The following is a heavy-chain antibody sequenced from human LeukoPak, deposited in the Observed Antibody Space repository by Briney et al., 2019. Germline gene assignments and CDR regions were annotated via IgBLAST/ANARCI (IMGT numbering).Heavy chain of an antibody. D-gene: IGHD3-3*01. V-gene: IGHV1-18*01. J-gene: IGHJ4*02. CDR1: GCTLHHQG. CDR3: GTDSVRFLGVPAGRPRGHCFDY. CDR2: ISVYNGNT. Sequence: ASVTVSCLDSGCTLHHQGIIRLQQAPGQGLEWMGWISVYNGNTNYARQLQRRVTMTTDTSTSTAYIVQGRLRADDTAIDHQGTDSVRFLGVPAGRPRGHCFDYWGQGTLVTVSS.